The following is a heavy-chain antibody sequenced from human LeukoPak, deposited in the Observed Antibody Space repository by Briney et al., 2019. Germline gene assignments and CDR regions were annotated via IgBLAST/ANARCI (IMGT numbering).Heavy chain of an antibody. D-gene: IGHD2-15*01. Sequence: GGSLRLSCAASGFTVSSNYMSWVRQAPGKGLEWVSVIYSGGSTYYADSVKGRFTISRDNSKNTLYLQMNSLRAEDTAVYYCARDPGIRGTDYGMDVWGQGTTVTVSS. CDR2: IYSGGST. CDR3: ARDPGIRGTDYGMDV. J-gene: IGHJ6*02. V-gene: IGHV3-66*01. CDR1: GFTVSSNY.